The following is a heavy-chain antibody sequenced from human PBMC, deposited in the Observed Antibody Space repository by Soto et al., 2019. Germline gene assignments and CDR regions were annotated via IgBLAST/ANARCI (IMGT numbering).Heavy chain of an antibody. CDR1: GFAFSAYG. CDR2: IYYDGSNK. D-gene: IGHD1-1*01. CDR3: AKGRGQNWNFDY. V-gene: IGHV3-33*06. Sequence: QVQLVESGGGVVQPGRSLRLSCAASGFAFSAYGMHWVRQAPGKGLEWVAMIYYDGSNKYYADSVKGRFTISRDNSKNTLYLQMSSLRAEDTALYYCAKGRGQNWNFDYWGQGTLVTVSP. J-gene: IGHJ4*02.